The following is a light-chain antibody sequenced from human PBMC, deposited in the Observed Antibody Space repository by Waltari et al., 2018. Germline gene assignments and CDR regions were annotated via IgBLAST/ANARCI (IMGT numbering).Light chain of an antibody. CDR3: AAWDASLNGWV. CDR2: NDN. V-gene: IGLV1-44*01. Sequence: QSVLTQSPSASGTPGQRVTISCSGSSSNIGSTTVNWSQQLPGPAPNLRTYNDNQRPPGVPERFPGSKSGTSAALAISGLQSEDEADYYCAAWDASLNGWVFGGGTTLTVL. J-gene: IGLJ3*02. CDR1: SSNIGSTT.